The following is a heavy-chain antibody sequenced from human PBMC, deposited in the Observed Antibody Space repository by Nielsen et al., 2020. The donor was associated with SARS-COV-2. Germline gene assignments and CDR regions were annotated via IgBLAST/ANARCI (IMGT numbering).Heavy chain of an antibody. CDR3: AKLTTVTNGVGDY. CDR1: GFTFSSYG. D-gene: IGHD4-17*01. V-gene: IGHV3-33*06. CDR2: IWYDGSNK. J-gene: IGHJ4*02. Sequence: GESLKISCAASGFTFSSYGMHWVRQAPGKGLELVAVIWYDGSNKYYADSVKGRFTISRDNSKNTLYLQMNSLRAEDTAVYYCAKLTTVTNGVGDYWGQGTLVTVSS.